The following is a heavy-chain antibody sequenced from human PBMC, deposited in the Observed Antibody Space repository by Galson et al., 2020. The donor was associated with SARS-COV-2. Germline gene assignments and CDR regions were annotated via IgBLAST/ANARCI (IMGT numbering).Heavy chain of an antibody. D-gene: IGHD3-22*01. CDR2: INSKTDGGTT. CDR3: TTETLCYYDSSGYYFCAFDI. CDR1: GFTFSNAW. V-gene: IGHV3-15*01. J-gene: IGHJ3*02. Sequence: GESLKISCAASGFTFSNAWLSWVRQAPGKGLEWVGRINSKTDGGTTDYAAPVKGRFTISRDDSKNTLYLQMNSLKTEDTAVYYCTTETLCYYDSSGYYFCAFDIWGQGTMVTVSS.